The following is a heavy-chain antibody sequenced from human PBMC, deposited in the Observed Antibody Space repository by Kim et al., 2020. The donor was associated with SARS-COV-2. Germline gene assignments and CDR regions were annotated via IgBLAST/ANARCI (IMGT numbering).Heavy chain of an antibody. CDR1: GFTFKNHW. Sequence: GGSLRLSCAASGFTFKNHWMHWVRQVPGKGLVWVARITSGGGSTNYADSVRGRFTISRDNTKNTLYLQMNSLRVEDTAVYFCARDRSYGLDVWGQGTTVTVSS. V-gene: IGHV3-74*01. CDR2: ITSGGGST. J-gene: IGHJ6*02. CDR3: ARDRSYGLDV.